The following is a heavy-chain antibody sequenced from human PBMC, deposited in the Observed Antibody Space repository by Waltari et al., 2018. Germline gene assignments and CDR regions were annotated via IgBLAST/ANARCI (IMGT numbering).Heavy chain of an antibody. CDR1: GFTFDNFW. CDR2: INPDGTDT. Sequence: EVRLVESGGGSVQPGESLRLSCVVSGFTFDNFWMHWVRQVPGKGLMWVSRINPDGTDTTYADSVKGRCTMSRDNSRNTLYLEMTGLRVDDSAVYYCARGPFSYSSGTQSHWGRGALVTVSS. J-gene: IGHJ4*02. D-gene: IGHD1-7*01. CDR3: ARGPFSYSSGTQSH. V-gene: IGHV3-74*01.